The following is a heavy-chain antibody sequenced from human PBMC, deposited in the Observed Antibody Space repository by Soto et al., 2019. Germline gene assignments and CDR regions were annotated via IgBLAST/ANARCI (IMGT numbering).Heavy chain of an antibody. J-gene: IGHJ2*01. CDR2: INWNSRSI. CDR1: GFTFDDFA. CDR3: AKDRRAMNWYFDL. V-gene: IGHV3-9*01. Sequence: EVQLVESGGGLGQPGTSLRLSCAASGFTFDDFAMHWVRQAPGKGLEWVAGINWNSRSIDYADSVKGRFIISRDNAKKSIYLQLNSLRTEDTAFYYCAKDRRAMNWYFDLWGRGTLVFVSS.